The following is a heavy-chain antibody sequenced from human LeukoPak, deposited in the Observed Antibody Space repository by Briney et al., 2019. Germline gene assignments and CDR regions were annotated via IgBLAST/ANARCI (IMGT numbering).Heavy chain of an antibody. CDR3: ARVPTVVVVAATLFDAFDI. V-gene: IGHV1-18*01. CDR2: ISAYNGNT. CDR1: GYTFTSYG. D-gene: IGHD2-15*01. J-gene: IGHJ3*02. Sequence: ASVKVSCKASGYTFTSYGTSWVRQAPGQGLEWMGWISAYNGNTNYAQKLQGRVTMTTDTSTSTAYMELRSLRSDDTAVYYCARVPTVVVVAATLFDAFDIWGQRTMVTVSS.